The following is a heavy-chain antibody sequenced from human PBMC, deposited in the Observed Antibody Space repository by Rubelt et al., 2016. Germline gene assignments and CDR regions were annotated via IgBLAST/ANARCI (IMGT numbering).Heavy chain of an antibody. Sequence: QLQLQESGPGLVKPSETLSLTCTVSGGSISSSSYYWGWIRQPPGKGLEWIGSSYYSGRTYYNPSLKRRVTIYLDTSKNQCALKLGLVTAADTAVYYCARQSRIPAAMGFDYWGQGTLVTVSS. CDR3: ARQSRIPAAMGFDY. D-gene: IGHD2-2*01. CDR2: SYYSGRT. J-gene: IGHJ4*02. V-gene: IGHV4-39*01. CDR1: GGSISSSSYY.